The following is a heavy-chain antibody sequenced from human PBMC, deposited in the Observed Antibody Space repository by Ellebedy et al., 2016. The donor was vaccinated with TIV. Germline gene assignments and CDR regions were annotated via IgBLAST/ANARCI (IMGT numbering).Heavy chain of an antibody. Sequence: GGSLRLSXSASGFAISSFVMSWVRQAPGKGLEWVSAISGIGTGTYYTNSVKGRFTISRDNSKNVVYLQMNSLRVDDTAVYYCAKDGRMSYGYVFDNWGQGIVVTVSS. CDR2: ISGIGTGT. D-gene: IGHD3-16*01. CDR1: GFAISSFV. CDR3: AKDGRMSYGYVFDN. J-gene: IGHJ4*02. V-gene: IGHV3-23*01.